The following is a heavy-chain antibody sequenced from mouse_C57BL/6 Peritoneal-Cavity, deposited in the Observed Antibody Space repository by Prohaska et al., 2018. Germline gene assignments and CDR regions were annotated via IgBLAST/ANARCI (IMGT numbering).Heavy chain of an antibody. CDR3: VRHYGSSYFDY. D-gene: IGHD1-1*01. V-gene: IGHV10-1*01. CDR2: IRSKSNNYAT. Sequence: EVQLVESGGGLVQPKGSLKLSCAASGFSFNTYAMNWVRQAPGKGLEWVALIRSKSNNYATYYADSVKDRFTNCRDDSESMLYLQMNNLKTEDTAMYYCVRHYGSSYFDYWGQGTTLTVSS. J-gene: IGHJ2*01. CDR1: GFSFNTYA.